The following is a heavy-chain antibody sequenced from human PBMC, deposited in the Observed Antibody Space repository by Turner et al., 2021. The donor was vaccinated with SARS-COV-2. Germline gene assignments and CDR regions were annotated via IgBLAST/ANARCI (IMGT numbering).Heavy chain of an antibody. D-gene: IGHD3-16*01. V-gene: IGHV3-7*01. Sequence: EVPLVESGGGLVQPGGSLRLSCAASGFTFSSDGKSWVRQAPGKGPEWVANIKQDGSEKYYVDSVKGRFTISRDNAKNSLYLQMSSLRAEDTAVYYCARVSGAAVWGNYAFDIWGQGTMVTVSS. CDR2: IKQDGSEK. J-gene: IGHJ3*02. CDR1: GFTFSSDG. CDR3: ARVSGAAVWGNYAFDI.